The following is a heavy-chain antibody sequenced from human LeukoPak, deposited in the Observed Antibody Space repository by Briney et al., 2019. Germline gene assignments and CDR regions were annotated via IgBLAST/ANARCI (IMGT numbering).Heavy chain of an antibody. Sequence: GGSLKISCKGSGYRFTSYWIGWVRQKPGKGLEWMGIIYPGDSDTRYSPSFQGQVTISADRSISTAYLQWSSLKASDTAMYYCASRWIQDGFDIWGQGTMVTVSS. CDR1: GYRFTSYW. D-gene: IGHD5-18*01. CDR3: ASRWIQDGFDI. V-gene: IGHV5-51*01. J-gene: IGHJ3*02. CDR2: IYPGDSDT.